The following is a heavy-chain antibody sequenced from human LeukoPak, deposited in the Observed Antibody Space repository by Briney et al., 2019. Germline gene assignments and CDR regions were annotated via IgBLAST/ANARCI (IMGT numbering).Heavy chain of an antibody. V-gene: IGHV3-23*01. CDR1: GFTLSSYA. J-gene: IGHJ4*02. D-gene: IGHD2-15*01. CDR3: AKAPVTTCRGAFCYPFDY. CDR2: ISDTGNT. Sequence: GGSLRLSCAASGFTLSSYAMSWVRQAPGEGLEWVSAISDTGNTYHADSVKGRFTISRDSSKNTLFLQMSRLRPEDAAVYYCAKAPVTTCRGAFCYPFDYWGLGTLVTVSS.